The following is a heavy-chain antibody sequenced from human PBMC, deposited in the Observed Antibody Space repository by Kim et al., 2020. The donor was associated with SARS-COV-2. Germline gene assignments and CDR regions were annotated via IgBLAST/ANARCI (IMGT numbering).Heavy chain of an antibody. D-gene: IGHD2-15*01. CDR3: AREIQVFCSGGICYSYAY. J-gene: IGHJ4*02. Sequence: ASVKVSCKASGYTFANYYMHWVRQAPGQGLEWMGIINPSRGSTTYARRFQGRVTMTSDTSTTLVYMELSSLTSEDAAVYYCAREIQVFCSGGICYSYAYWGLRTLVTVSS. V-gene: IGHV1-46*01. CDR1: GYTFANYY. CDR2: INPSRGST.